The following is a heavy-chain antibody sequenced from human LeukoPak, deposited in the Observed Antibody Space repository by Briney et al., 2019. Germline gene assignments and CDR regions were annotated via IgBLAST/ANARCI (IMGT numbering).Heavy chain of an antibody. CDR2: INPDTEDS. CDR3: ARGYCSGGSCYRHDY. D-gene: IGHD2-15*01. J-gene: IGHJ4*02. V-gene: IGHV1-2*02. CDR1: GFDFRDYL. Sequence: ASVKVSCKASGFDFRDYLIHWVRQAPGEGLEWMGSINPDTEDSKIAQQFQGRVTMTRDTSISTAYMELSRLRSDDTAVYYCARGYCSGGSCYRHDYWGQGTLVTVSS.